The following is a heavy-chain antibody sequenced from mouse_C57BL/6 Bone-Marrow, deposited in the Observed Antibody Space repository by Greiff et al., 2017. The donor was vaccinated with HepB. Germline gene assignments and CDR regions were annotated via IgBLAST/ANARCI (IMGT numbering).Heavy chain of an antibody. CDR2: INPSSGYT. J-gene: IGHJ3*01. Sequence: VKVVESGAELAKPGASVKLSCKASGYTFTSYWMHWVKQRPGQGLEWIGYINPSSGYTKYNQKFKDKATLTADKSSSTAYMQLSSLTYEASAVYYCCSSYGEAWFAYWGKGTLVTVSA. CDR3: CSSYGEAWFAY. CDR1: GYTFTSYW. D-gene: IGHD1-1*01. V-gene: IGHV1-7*01.